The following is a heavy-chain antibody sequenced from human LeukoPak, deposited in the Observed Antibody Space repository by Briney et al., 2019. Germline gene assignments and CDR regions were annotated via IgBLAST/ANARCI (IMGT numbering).Heavy chain of an antibody. CDR2: ISASGGDT. V-gene: IGHV3-23*01. D-gene: IGHD6-13*01. Sequence: GGSLRLSCAASGFTVSNNYMSWVRQAPGKGLEWVSGISASGGDTWYPDSVKGRFTISRDNSKNTLFLQMNSLRVEDTAIYYCAKDAAGPEYWGQGTRVTVSS. CDR1: GFTVSNNY. CDR3: AKDAAGPEY. J-gene: IGHJ4*02.